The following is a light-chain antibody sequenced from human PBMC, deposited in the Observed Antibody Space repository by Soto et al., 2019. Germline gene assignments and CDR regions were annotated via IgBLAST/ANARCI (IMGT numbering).Light chain of an antibody. V-gene: IGKV3-20*01. J-gene: IGKJ2*01. CDR2: DAS. Sequence: EIVLTQSPGTLSLSPGERATLSCRASPSISSSYLAWYQQKPGQAPRLLIYDASSRATGIPERFSGSGSGTDFSLTISRLEPEDFAVYYCQHYGSSPQTFGQGTKLEIK. CDR3: QHYGSSPQT. CDR1: PSISSSY.